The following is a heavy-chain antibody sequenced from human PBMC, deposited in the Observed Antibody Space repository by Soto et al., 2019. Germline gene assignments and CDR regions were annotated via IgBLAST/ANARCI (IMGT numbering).Heavy chain of an antibody. Sequence: PSETLSLTCAVYGGSFSGYYWSWIRQPPGKWLEWIGEINHSGSTNYNPSLKSRVTISVDTSKNQFSLKLSSVTAADTAVYYCARTLVAATPMGWWFDPWGQGXLVTVYS. D-gene: IGHD2-15*01. CDR1: GGSFSGYY. V-gene: IGHV4-34*01. CDR3: ARTLVAATPMGWWFDP. J-gene: IGHJ5*02. CDR2: INHSGST.